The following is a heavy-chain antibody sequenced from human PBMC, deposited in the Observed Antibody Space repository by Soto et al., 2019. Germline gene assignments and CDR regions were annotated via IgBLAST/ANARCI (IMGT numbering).Heavy chain of an antibody. CDR2: VYYSGSS. CDR3: AKLSCTGSTCYFTGWFDP. CDR1: GDSISGGASY. D-gene: IGHD2-15*01. V-gene: IGHV4-31*03. J-gene: IGHJ5*02. Sequence: SETLSLTCTVSGDSISGGASYWSWIRQPPGKGLEWIANVYYSGSSYYNPSLKSRLTISVDTTKNQFSLQLKSMTAADTAVYYCAKLSCTGSTCYFTGWFDPWGQGTLVTVSS.